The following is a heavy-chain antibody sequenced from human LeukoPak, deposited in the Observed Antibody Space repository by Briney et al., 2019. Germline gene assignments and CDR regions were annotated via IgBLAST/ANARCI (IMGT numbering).Heavy chain of an antibody. J-gene: IGHJ6*03. D-gene: IGHD2-2*01. Sequence: SETLSLTCTVSGGSISSGGYYWSWIRQHPGKGLEWIGYIYYSGSTYYNPSLKSRVTISVDRSKNQFSLKLSSVTAADTAVYYCARDCSTSCSYYYYMDVWGKGTTVTVSS. CDR3: ARDCSTSCSYYYYMDV. CDR1: GGSISSGGYY. V-gene: IGHV4-31*03. CDR2: IYYSGST.